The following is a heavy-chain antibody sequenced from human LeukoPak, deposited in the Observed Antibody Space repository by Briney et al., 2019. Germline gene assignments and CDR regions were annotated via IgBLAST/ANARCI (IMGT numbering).Heavy chain of an antibody. CDR1: GGSISSGSYY. Sequence: SETLSLTCTVSGGSISSGSYYWSWIRQPAGKGLEWIGRIYTSGSTNYNPSLKSRVTISVDTSKNQFSLELSSVTAADTAVYYCATITYYYGSGAFDIWGQGTMVTVSS. V-gene: IGHV4-61*02. J-gene: IGHJ3*02. D-gene: IGHD3-10*01. CDR3: ATITYYYGSGAFDI. CDR2: IYTSGST.